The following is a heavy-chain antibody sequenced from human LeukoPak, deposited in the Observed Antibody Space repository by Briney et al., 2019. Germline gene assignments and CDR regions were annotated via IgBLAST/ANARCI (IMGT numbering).Heavy chain of an antibody. J-gene: IGHJ6*03. CDR3: AGYGGSYPYYMDV. CDR2: IYSGGST. CDR1: GFTVSSNY. V-gene: IGHV3-66*01. D-gene: IGHD1-26*01. Sequence: GSLRLSCAASGFTVSSNYMSWVRQAPGKGLEWVSVIYSGGSTYYADSVKGRFTISRDNSKNTLYLQMNSLRAEDTAVYYCAGYGGSYPYYMDVWGKGTTVTISS.